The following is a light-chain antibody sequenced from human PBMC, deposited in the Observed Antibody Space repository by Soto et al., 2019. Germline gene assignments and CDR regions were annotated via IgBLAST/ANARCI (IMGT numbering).Light chain of an antibody. J-gene: IGKJ2*01. Sequence: ENVLTQSPGTLSLSPGERATLSGRASQTVTNSFFAWYQQKPGQPPRLLIHGISSRATGIPDRFSGSGSGTDFTLTISRLEPEDFVVYYCQQYSTLPHTFGRGTKLEV. CDR3: QQYSTLPHT. CDR1: QTVTNSF. V-gene: IGKV3-20*01. CDR2: GIS.